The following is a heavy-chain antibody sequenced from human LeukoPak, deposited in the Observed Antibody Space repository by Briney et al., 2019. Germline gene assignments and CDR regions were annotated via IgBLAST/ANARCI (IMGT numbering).Heavy chain of an antibody. D-gene: IGHD3-22*01. CDR1: GGSMTSGSYY. Sequence: SETLSLTCTVSGGSMTSGSYYWNWIRQSAGKGLEWLGHVYTTGSTSYNPSLRSRVTISVDMSKNQFSLKLSSVTAADTAVYYCARAEGSSGYWDYYFDYWGQGTLVTVSS. V-gene: IGHV4-61*09. CDR2: VYTTGST. J-gene: IGHJ4*02. CDR3: ARAEGSSGYWDYYFDY.